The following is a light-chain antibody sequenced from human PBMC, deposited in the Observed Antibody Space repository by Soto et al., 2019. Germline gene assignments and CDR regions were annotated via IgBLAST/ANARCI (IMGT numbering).Light chain of an antibody. V-gene: IGKV3-20*01. J-gene: IGKJ1*01. CDR2: GVS. Sequence: EIVLTQSPVAMSLSPGERATLSCRASQSVSSTLLTWYQQKPGQAPRLLIYGVSCRATGIPDRFSGSGSGPDFTLTISRLEPEDFAVYFCQHYGDSSWTFGQGTRVEIK. CDR1: QSVSSTL. CDR3: QHYGDSSWT.